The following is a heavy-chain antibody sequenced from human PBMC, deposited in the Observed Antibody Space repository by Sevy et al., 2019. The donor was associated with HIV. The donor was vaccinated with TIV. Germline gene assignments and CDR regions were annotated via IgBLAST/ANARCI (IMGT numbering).Heavy chain of an antibody. CDR2: ISFGGADT. V-gene: IGHV3-23*01. Sequence: GGSLRLSCAASGFTFATYAMTWVRQAPGKELEWVSVISFGGADTYYADSVKGRFTISRDNSKNTLYLQMNSLRAEDTAVFYCAKDRVSGSYYTGDFDSWGQGTLVTVSS. D-gene: IGHD3-10*01. CDR1: GFTFATYA. J-gene: IGHJ4*02. CDR3: AKDRVSGSYYTGDFDS.